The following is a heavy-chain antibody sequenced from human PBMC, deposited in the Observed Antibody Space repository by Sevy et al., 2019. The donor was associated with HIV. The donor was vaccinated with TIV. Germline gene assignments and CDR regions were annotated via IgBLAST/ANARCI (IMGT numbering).Heavy chain of an antibody. V-gene: IGHV3-23*01. CDR2: ITGGGDST. D-gene: IGHD5-18*01. CDR1: GFTVSTYA. Sequence: GGSLRLSCAASGFTVSTYAINWVRQAPGEGLEWVSAITGGGDSTYYADSVKGRFTISRDNSKNVVYLQMNSLRAEDTAVYYCAAWDTSMVTDLDYWGQGTLVTVSS. J-gene: IGHJ4*02. CDR3: AAWDTSMVTDLDY.